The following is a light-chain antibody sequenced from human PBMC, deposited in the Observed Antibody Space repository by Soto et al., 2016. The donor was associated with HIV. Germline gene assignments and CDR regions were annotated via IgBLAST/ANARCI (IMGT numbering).Light chain of an antibody. Sequence: SYELTQAPSVSVAPGKTARITCGGNNIGSKSVHWYQQKPGQAPVLVVHDDSDRPSGIPDRFSGSNSGNTATLTISRVEAGDEADYYCQVWDSSSDVVFGGGTKLTVL. CDR2: DDS. V-gene: IGLV3-21*03. J-gene: IGLJ2*01. CDR3: QVWDSSSDVV. CDR1: NIGSKS.